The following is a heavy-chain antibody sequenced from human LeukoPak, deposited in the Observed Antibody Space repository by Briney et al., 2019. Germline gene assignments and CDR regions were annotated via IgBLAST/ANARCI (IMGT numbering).Heavy chain of an antibody. CDR3: ASNGRYYDILTGYYNDAFDI. CDR1: GGTSSSYA. J-gene: IGHJ3*02. Sequence: SVKVSCKASGGTSSSYAISWVRQAPGQGLEWMGGIIPIFGTANYAQKFQGRVTITADESTSTAYMELSSLRSEDTAVYYCASNGRYYDILTGYYNDAFDIWGQGTMVTVSS. CDR2: IIPIFGTA. D-gene: IGHD3-9*01. V-gene: IGHV1-69*13.